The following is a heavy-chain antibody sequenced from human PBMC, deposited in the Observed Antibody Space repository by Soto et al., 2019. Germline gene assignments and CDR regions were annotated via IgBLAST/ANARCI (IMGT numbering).Heavy chain of an antibody. J-gene: IGHJ6*02. V-gene: IGHV3-33*08. CDR2: VWYDGSNG. D-gene: IGHD6-6*01. CDR1: GFTFSSYS. Sequence: PGGSLRLSCAASGFTFSSYSMTWVRQAPGKGLEWVAGVWYDGSNGVSADSVKGRFTISRDNSKNTLYLQMTSLRAEDTAVYYCARDPRTARASAMDVWGQGTTVTVSS. CDR3: ARDPRTARASAMDV.